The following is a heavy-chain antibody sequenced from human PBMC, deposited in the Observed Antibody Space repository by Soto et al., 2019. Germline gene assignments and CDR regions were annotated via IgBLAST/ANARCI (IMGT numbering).Heavy chain of an antibody. Sequence: QVQLVESGGGVVQPGRSQRLSCAASGFTFSVYGIHWVRQAPGKGLECVGVISYDGGNKYYADSVKGRFTMSRDNSKNTVYLQMNTLSPEETAVYYCARDRVGSYYSWYFALWGRGTLVTVSS. CDR2: ISYDGGNK. D-gene: IGHD1-26*01. V-gene: IGHV3-30*03. CDR1: GFTFSVYG. CDR3: ARDRVGSYYSWYFAL. J-gene: IGHJ2*01.